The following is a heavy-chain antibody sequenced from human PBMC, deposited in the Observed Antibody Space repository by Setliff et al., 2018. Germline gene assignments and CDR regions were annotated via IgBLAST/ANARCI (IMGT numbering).Heavy chain of an antibody. Sequence: ASVKVSCKASDYPFLSYGLSWVRQAPGQGLEWLGWISAYTGNADYAQNLQGRLTMITDTSTNTAYMELRSLTSDDTAIYYCARAPRLEWILPTFDLWGQGTPVTVSS. V-gene: IGHV1-18*01. D-gene: IGHD3-3*01. J-gene: IGHJ4*02. CDR2: ISAYTGNA. CDR1: DYPFLSYG. CDR3: ARAPRLEWILPTFDL.